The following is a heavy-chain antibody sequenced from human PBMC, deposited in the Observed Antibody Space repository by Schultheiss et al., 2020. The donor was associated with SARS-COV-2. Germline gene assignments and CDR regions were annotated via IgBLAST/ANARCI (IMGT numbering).Heavy chain of an antibody. CDR2: ISSSSSYI. CDR3: ARDRSSTITGTTILDV. CDR1: GFTFSSYS. V-gene: IGHV3-21*01. J-gene: IGHJ6*02. Sequence: GGSLRLSCAASGFTFSSYSMNWVRQAPGKGLEWVSSISSSSSYIYYADSLKGRFTISRDNAKNSLYLQMNSLGAEDTAVYYCARDRSSTITGTTILDVWGQVTTVTVSS. D-gene: IGHD1-7*01.